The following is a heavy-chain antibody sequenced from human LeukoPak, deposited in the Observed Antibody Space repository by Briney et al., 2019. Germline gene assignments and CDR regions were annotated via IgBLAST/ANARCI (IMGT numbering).Heavy chain of an antibody. D-gene: IGHD4-17*01. Sequence: PGGTLRLSCSASGFTFTTYGMNWVRQAPGKGLEWVSGIGGSGTRTYYADSVKGRFTISRDNSKNTLYLQMNSLRAEDTAVYYCAKDRSTVTSDYWGQGTLVTVSS. CDR1: GFTFTTYG. V-gene: IGHV3-23*01. J-gene: IGHJ4*02. CDR3: AKDRSTVTSDY. CDR2: IGGSGTRT.